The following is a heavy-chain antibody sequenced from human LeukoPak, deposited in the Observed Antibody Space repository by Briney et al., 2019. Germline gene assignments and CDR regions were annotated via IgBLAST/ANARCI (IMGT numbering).Heavy chain of an antibody. V-gene: IGHV1-2*02. CDR1: GYTFTASY. CDR2: INPNSGGT. J-gene: IGHJ4*02. D-gene: IGHD5-12*01. CDR3: ARDWPGGYDC. Sequence: ASVKVSCKASGYTFTASYMHWVRQAPGQGLEWMGWINPNSGGTKYAQKFLGRVTMSTDTSISTAYMELSSLKSDDTAVYYCARDWPGGYDCWGQGTLVTVSS.